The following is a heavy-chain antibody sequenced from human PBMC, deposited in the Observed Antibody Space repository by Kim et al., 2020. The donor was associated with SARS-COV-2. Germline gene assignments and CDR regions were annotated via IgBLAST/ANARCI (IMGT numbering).Heavy chain of an antibody. D-gene: IGHD2-15*01. V-gene: IGHV3-11*01. CDR2: GNTD. CDR3: AAGYGYDY. Sequence: GNTDFYADSVKGRFKISRDNAKMSLYLEMNNLRAEDSAVYYCAAGYGYDYWGPGTLVTVSS. J-gene: IGHJ4*02.